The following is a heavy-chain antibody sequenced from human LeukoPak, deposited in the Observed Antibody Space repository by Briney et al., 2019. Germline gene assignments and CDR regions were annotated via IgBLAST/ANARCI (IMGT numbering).Heavy chain of an antibody. Sequence: PGESLEISCQGSEYSFATYWIAWLRQMPGKGLEWMGIIYPSDSDTRYSPSFQGQVTISADKSIKTAYLQWSSLKASDTAMYYCARPLQGIVGATGFDYWGQGTLVTVSS. CDR2: IYPSDSDT. D-gene: IGHD1-26*01. V-gene: IGHV5-51*01. CDR3: ARPLQGIVGATGFDY. CDR1: EYSFATYW. J-gene: IGHJ4*02.